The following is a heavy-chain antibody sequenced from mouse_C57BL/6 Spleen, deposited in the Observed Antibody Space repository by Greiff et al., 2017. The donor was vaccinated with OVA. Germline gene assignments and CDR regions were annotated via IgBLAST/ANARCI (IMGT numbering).Heavy chain of an antibody. CDR1: GYTFTSYW. J-gene: IGHJ1*03. V-gene: IGHV1-52*01. D-gene: IGHD2-1*01. CDR2: IDPSDSET. Sequence: VQLQQPGAELVRPGSSVKLSCKASGYTFTSYWMHWVKQRPIQGLEWIGNIDPSDSETHYNQKFKDKATLTVDKSSSTAYMQLSSLTSEDSAVYYCATGNYEDWYFDVWGTGTTVTVSS. CDR3: ATGNYEDWYFDV.